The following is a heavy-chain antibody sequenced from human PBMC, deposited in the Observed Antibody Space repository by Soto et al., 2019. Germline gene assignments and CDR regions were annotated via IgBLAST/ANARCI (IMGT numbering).Heavy chain of an antibody. Sequence: QVQLVESGGGVVQPGRSLRLSCAASGFTFSYYAMHWVRQAPGKGLEWVAVISYDGSDKYYADSVKGRFTISTDNSRNTLNLQMNSLRDDDTAVYYCAKGLGELSPESYDYWGQGTLITVSS. CDR3: AKGLGELSPESYDY. D-gene: IGHD3-16*02. CDR1: GFTFSYYA. V-gene: IGHV3-30*18. CDR2: ISYDGSDK. J-gene: IGHJ4*02.